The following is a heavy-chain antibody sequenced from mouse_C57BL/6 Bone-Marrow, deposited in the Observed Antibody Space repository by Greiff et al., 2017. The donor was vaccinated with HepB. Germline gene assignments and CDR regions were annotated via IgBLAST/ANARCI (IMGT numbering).Heavy chain of an antibody. CDR1: GYTFTSYW. CDR2: IYPGRGST. J-gene: IGHJ4*01. V-gene: IGHV1-55*01. D-gene: IGHD2-2*01. CDR3: ARDPFGYDGPRAMDY. Sequence: QVQLQQSGAELVKPGASVKMSCKASGYTFTSYWITWVKQRPGQGLEWIGDIYPGRGSTNYNEKFKSKATLTVDTSSSTAYMQLSSLTSEDSAVYYCARDPFGYDGPRAMDYWGQGTSVTVSS.